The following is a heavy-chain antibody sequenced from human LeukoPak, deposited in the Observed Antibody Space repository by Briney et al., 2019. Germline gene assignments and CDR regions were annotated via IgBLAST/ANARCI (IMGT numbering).Heavy chain of an antibody. Sequence: GGSLRLSCAASGFTFSSYSMNWVRQAPGKGLEWVSSISRSSSYIYYADSVKGRFTISRDNAKNSLYLQMHTLRAEDTAIYYCARTADYWGRGTLVTVSS. CDR1: GFTFSSYS. D-gene: IGHD5-18*01. CDR3: ARTADY. J-gene: IGHJ4*02. V-gene: IGHV3-21*01. CDR2: ISRSSSYI.